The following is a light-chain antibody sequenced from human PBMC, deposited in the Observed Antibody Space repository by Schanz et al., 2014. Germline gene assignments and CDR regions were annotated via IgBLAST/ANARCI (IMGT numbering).Light chain of an antibody. J-gene: IGKJ1*01. CDR1: QSVLYSSNNENY. CDR2: WAS. V-gene: IGKV4-1*01. Sequence: DIVMTQSPDSLAVSLGERATINCKSSQSVLYSSNNENYLPWCQQKPGQPPKLLIYWASTRQSGVPDRFSGSESGTDFTLTISSLQAEDVAVYYCQQYYSSPETFGQGTKVEIK. CDR3: QQYYSSPET.